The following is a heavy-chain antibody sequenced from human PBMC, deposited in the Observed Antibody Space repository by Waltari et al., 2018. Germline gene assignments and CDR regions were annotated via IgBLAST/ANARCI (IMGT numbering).Heavy chain of an antibody. CDR1: GFDFRGCV. CDR2: KWYDRRYE. V-gene: IGHV3-33*01. Sequence: QVQLVESGGGVVQPGRSLRLSCAASGFDFRGCVMHWVRQAPGKGLEWVAVKWYDRRYEDYADSVKGRFTISRDNSKDTLYLQMNSLRAEDTAVYYCARDFASTYFFDYWGQGTLVTVSS. J-gene: IGHJ4*02. CDR3: ARDFASTYFFDY.